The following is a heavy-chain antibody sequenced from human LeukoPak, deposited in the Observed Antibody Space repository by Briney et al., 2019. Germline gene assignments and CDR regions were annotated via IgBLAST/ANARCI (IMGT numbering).Heavy chain of an antibody. CDR2: ISAYNGNT. CDR3: ARDLRIVRGVMYVWPY. D-gene: IGHD3-10*01. Sequence: GASVKVSCKASGYTFTRYGISWVRQAPGQGLEWMGWISAYNGNTNYAQKLQGRVTMTTDTSTSPALMELRSLRSDDTAVYYCARDLRIVRGVMYVWPYWGQGTLVTVSS. J-gene: IGHJ4*02. V-gene: IGHV1-18*01. CDR1: GYTFTRYG.